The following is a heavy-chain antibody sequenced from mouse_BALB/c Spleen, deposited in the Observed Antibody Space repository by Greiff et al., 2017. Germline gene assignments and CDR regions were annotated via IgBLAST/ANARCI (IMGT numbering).Heavy chain of an antibody. CDR3: ASDLGTTGTRFAY. CDR1: GFTFSSYG. V-gene: IGHV5-6-3*01. Sequence: EVQLQESGGGLVQPGGSLKLSCAASGFTFSSYGMSWVRQTPDKRLELVATINSNGGSTYYPDSVKGRFTISRDNAKNTLYLQMSSLKAEDTAMYYCASDLGTTGTRFAYWGQGTLVTVSA. CDR2: INSNGGST. D-gene: IGHD4-1*01. J-gene: IGHJ3*01.